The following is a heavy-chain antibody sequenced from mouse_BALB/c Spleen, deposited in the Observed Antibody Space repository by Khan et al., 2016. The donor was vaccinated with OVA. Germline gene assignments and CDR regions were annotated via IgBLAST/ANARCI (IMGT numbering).Heavy chain of an antibody. CDR1: GFTFSTYA. Sequence: EVHLVESGGGLVKPGGSLKFSCAASGFTFSTYAMSWVRQTPEKRLEWVATISRNGDYTYFPDNVTGRFTIFGDNAKNTLCLQMTSLRSEDSARYYCARSPYGNFAYWGQGTRGSVSA. CDR3: ARSPYGNFAY. J-gene: IGHJ3*01. D-gene: IGHD2-1*01. V-gene: IGHV5-9-3*01. CDR2: ISRNGDYT.